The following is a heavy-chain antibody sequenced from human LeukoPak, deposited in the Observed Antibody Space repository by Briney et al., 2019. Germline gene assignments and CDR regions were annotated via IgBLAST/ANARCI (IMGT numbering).Heavy chain of an antibody. CDR2: ISNDAYNK. Sequence: GGSLRLSCAASGFTFRTYAMHWVRQAPGKGLEWVAVISNDAYNKYYADSVKGRFTISRDNSKNTLYLEVNSLRAEDTAVYYCSRDFSGASRIDYWGQGTLATVSS. CDR1: GFTFRTYA. V-gene: IGHV3-30-3*01. J-gene: IGHJ4*02. CDR3: SRDFSGASRIDY. D-gene: IGHD4/OR15-4a*01.